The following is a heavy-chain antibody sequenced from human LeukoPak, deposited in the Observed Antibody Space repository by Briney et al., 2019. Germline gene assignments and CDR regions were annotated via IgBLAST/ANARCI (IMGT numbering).Heavy chain of an antibody. V-gene: IGHV1-46*01. CDR3: ARDRGLNACPSDY. Sequence: GASVKVSCKASGYTFTNYYIHWVRQAPGQGLEWMGVISPSGGSTSYAQKFQGRLTMTRDTSTSTVDMELSSLRSEDTAVYYCARDRGLNACPSDYWGQGTLVIVSS. J-gene: IGHJ4*02. CDR2: ISPSGGST. CDR1: GYTFTNYY. D-gene: IGHD3-10*01.